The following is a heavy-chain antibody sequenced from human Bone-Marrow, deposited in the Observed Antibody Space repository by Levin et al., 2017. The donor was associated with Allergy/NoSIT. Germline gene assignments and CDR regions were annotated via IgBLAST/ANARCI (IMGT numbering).Heavy chain of an antibody. CDR3: VKDPDNHGDYRDLDS. D-gene: IGHD4-17*01. CDR2: ISVDGGTT. J-gene: IGHJ5*01. V-gene: IGHV3-23*01. CDR1: GFSFTRYA. Sequence: GESLKISCAASGFSFTRYAMNWVRQAPGKGLEWLSVISVDGGTTYYADSVKGRFTMSRDNSKNTVYLHMNSLRVEDTATYYCVKDPDNHGDYRDLDSWGQGTLVSVSS.